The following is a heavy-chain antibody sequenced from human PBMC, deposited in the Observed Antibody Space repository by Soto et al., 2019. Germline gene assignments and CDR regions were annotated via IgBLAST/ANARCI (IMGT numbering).Heavy chain of an antibody. J-gene: IGHJ4*02. CDR2: IYFSGST. CDR3: ARHGSY. V-gene: IGHV4-39*01. Sequence: PSETLSLTCTASGVSISSSSYSWGWIRQTPGKGLEWIGTIYFSGSTYYNPSLKSRVTISVDSSKNQFSLNLTYVTAADTAVSYCARHGSYWGPGTLVTVSS. CDR1: GVSISSSSYS.